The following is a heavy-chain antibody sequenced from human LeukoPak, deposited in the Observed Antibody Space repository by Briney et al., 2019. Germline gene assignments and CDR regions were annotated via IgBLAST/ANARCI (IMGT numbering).Heavy chain of an antibody. D-gene: IGHD3-22*01. CDR2: INSSSSII. Sequence: PGGSLRLSCAASGFTFSSYSMSWVRQAPGKGLESVSYINSSSSIIYYADSVKGRFTISRDNAKNSLYLQMNSLRAEDTAVYYCARDYYFDSSGYPIDYWGQGTLVTVSS. CDR3: ARDYYFDSSGYPIDY. V-gene: IGHV3-48*04. J-gene: IGHJ4*02. CDR1: GFTFSSYS.